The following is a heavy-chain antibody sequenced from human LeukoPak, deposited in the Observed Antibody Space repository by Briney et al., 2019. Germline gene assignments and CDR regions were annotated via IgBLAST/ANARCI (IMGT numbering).Heavy chain of an antibody. Sequence: PGGSLRLSCAASGFTVSSNYMSWVRQAPGKGLEWVSVIYSVGSTYYADSVKGRFTISRDNSKNTLYLQMDSLRAEDTAVYYCARDSHYYGSGSYANLLFNYWGQGTLVTVSS. D-gene: IGHD3-10*01. CDR1: GFTVSSNY. V-gene: IGHV3-66*01. CDR2: IYSVGST. J-gene: IGHJ4*02. CDR3: ARDSHYYGSGSYANLLFNY.